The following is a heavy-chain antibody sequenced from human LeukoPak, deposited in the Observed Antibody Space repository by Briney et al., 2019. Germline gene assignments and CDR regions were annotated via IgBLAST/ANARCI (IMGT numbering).Heavy chain of an antibody. CDR2: ISYDGGNK. J-gene: IGHJ1*01. CDR1: GFTFGSYG. Sequence: GGSLRLSCAASGFTFGSYGMHWVRQAPGKGLEWVAVISYDGGNKYYADSVKGRLTISRDNSKNTLYLQMNSLRAEDTAVYYCAKDLFGYCSGGSCYYGHFQHWGQGTLVTVSS. D-gene: IGHD2-15*01. CDR3: AKDLFGYCSGGSCYYGHFQH. V-gene: IGHV3-30*18.